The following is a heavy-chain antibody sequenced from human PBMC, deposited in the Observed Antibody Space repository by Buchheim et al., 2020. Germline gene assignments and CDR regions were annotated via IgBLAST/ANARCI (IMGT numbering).Heavy chain of an antibody. V-gene: IGHV3-23*01. CDR1: GFTFSSYA. Sequence: EVQLLESGGGLVQPGGSLRLSCAASGFTFSSYAMSWVRQAPGKGLEWVSAISGSGGSTYYADPAKGRFTISRDNSKNTLYFQMNSLRAENTAVYYCAKDSAQIAVAGILLDYWGQGTL. D-gene: IGHD6-19*01. CDR3: AKDSAQIAVAGILLDY. J-gene: IGHJ4*02. CDR2: ISGSGGST.